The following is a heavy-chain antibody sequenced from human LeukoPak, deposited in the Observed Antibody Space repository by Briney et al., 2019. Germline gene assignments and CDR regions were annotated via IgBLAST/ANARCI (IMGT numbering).Heavy chain of an antibody. J-gene: IGHJ4*02. Sequence: ASVKVSCKASGYTFTSYGISWVRQAPGQGLEWMGRISAYNGNTNYAQKLQGRVTMTTDTSTSTAYMELRSLRSDDTAVYYCARDLLLILTGYYREALDYWGQGTLVTVSS. CDR2: ISAYNGNT. CDR1: GYTFTSYG. V-gene: IGHV1-18*01. D-gene: IGHD3-9*01. CDR3: ARDLLLILTGYYREALDY.